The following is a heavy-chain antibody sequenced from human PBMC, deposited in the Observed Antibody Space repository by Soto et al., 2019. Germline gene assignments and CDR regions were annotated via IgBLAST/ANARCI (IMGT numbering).Heavy chain of an antibody. CDR1: GGSISTYY. CDR3: ASGGGLYYFDY. V-gene: IGHV4-59*01. Sequence: PSETLSLTCTVSGGSISTYYWSWIRQPPGKGLEWIGYIYYSGSTNYNPSLKSRVTISVDTSKKQFSLKLSSVTAAATAVDYCASGGGLYYFDYWGQGTLVTVSS. J-gene: IGHJ4*02. CDR2: IYYSGST. D-gene: IGHD5-12*01.